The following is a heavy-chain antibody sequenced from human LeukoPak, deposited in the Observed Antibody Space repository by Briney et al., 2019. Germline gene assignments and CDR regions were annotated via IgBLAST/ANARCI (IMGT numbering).Heavy chain of an antibody. V-gene: IGHV3-21*01. D-gene: IGHD3-10*01. CDR3: ARGPYGSGSSPITRGYFDY. CDR1: GFTFSSYS. Sequence: GGSLRLSCAASGFTFSSYSMNWVRQAPGKGLEWVSSISSSSSYIYYADSVKGRFTISRDNAKNSLYLQMNSLRAEDTAVYYCARGPYGSGSSPITRGYFDYWGQGTLVTVSS. CDR2: ISSSSSYI. J-gene: IGHJ4*02.